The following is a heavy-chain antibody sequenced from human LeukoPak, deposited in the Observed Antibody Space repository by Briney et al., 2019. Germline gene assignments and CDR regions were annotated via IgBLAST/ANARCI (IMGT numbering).Heavy chain of an antibody. CDR3: AREAQTMIVGNDAFDI. V-gene: IGHV4-30-4*01. J-gene: IGHJ3*02. CDR2: IYYSGST. CDR1: GGSISSGDYY. Sequence: PSETLSLTCTVSGGSISSGDYYWSWIRQPPGKGLEWIWYIYYSGSTYYNPSLKSQVTISVDTSKNQFSLKLSSVTAADTAVYYCAREAQTMIVGNDAFDIWGQGTMVTVSS. D-gene: IGHD3-22*01.